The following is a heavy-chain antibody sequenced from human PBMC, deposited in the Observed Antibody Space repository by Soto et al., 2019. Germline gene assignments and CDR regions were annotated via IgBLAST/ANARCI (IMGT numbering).Heavy chain of an antibody. J-gene: IGHJ4*02. CDR1: GFTFSDHY. CDR2: TRNKANSYTT. CDR3: AREDMITFGGVIVIPLGGIDY. D-gene: IGHD3-16*02. V-gene: IGHV3-72*01. Sequence: GGSLRLSCAASGFTFSDHYMDWVRQAPGKVLEWVGRTRNKANSYTTEYAASVKGRFTISRDDSKNSLYLQMNSLKTEDTAVYYCAREDMITFGGVIVIPLGGIDYWGQGTLVTVSS.